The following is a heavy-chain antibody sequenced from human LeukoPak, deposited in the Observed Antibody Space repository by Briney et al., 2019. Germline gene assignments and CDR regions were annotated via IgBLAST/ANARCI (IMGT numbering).Heavy chain of an antibody. J-gene: IGHJ5*02. Sequence: SETLSLTCTVSGGSISSSSYYWGWIRQPPGKGLEWIGSIYYSGSTYYNPSLKSRVTISVDTSKNQFSLKLSSVTAADTAVYYCARGLGDIVVVVAAKGNWFDPWGQGTLVTVSS. CDR3: ARGLGDIVVVVAAKGNWFDP. CDR2: IYYSGST. D-gene: IGHD2-15*01. V-gene: IGHV4-39*07. CDR1: GGSISSSSYY.